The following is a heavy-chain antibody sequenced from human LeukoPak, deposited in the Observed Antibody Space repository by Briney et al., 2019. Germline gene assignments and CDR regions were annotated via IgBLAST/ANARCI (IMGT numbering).Heavy chain of an antibody. CDR2: IYYSGST. V-gene: IGHV4-59*05. J-gene: IGHJ4*02. D-gene: IGHD4-17*01. CDR1: GFTFSSYW. Sequence: GSLRLSCAASGFTFSSYWMSWVRQAPGKGLEWIGSIYYSGSTYYNPSLKSRVTISLDTSKNQFSLKLTSVTAADTAVYYCAFNPMTTVTSYYFDYWGQGTLVTVSS. CDR3: AFNPMTTVTSYYFDY.